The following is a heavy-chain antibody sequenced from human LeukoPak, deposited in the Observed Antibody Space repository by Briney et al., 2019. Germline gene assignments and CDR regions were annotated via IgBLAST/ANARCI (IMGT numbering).Heavy chain of an antibody. V-gene: IGHV3-7*01. CDR1: GFTFSNDW. Sequence: QPGGSLRLSCAASGFTFSNDWMSWVRQAPGKGLEWVANINQDEGDIQYVDSVKGRFTISRDNAKDSLYLQMNSLRAEDTAVYYCATYINWVAGNVWGQGTTVTVSS. CDR2: INQDEGDI. J-gene: IGHJ6*02. CDR3: ATYINWVAGNV. D-gene: IGHD1-1*01.